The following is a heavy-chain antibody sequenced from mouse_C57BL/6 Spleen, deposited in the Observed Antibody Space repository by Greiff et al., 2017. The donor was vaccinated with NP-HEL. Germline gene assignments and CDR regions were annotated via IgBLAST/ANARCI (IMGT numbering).Heavy chain of an antibody. CDR2: ISSGSSTI. CDR1: GFTFSDYG. CDR3: ARSLSYYDYDGWFAY. V-gene: IGHV5-17*01. D-gene: IGHD2-4*01. J-gene: IGHJ3*01. Sequence: EVMLVESGGGLVKPGGSLKLSCAASGFTFSDYGMHWVRQAPEKGLEWVAYISSGSSTIYYADTVKGRFTISRDNAKNTLFLQMTSLRSEDTAMYYCARSLSYYDYDGWFAYWGQGTLVTVSA.